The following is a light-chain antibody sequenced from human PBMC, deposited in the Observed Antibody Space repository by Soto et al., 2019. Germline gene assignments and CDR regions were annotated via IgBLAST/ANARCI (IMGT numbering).Light chain of an antibody. CDR3: SSYTTTSRV. J-gene: IGLJ3*02. CDR1: ISDSTGSNS. V-gene: IGLV2-14*01. Sequence: QSVLTQPASVSGSPGQTTTISCTGIISDSTGSNSVSRYQHHPGKVPKLITYEVTNRPLGISDHFSGSKSGNTASLTISGLQTDDEAGYYCSSYTTTSRVFGGGTKVTVL. CDR2: EVT.